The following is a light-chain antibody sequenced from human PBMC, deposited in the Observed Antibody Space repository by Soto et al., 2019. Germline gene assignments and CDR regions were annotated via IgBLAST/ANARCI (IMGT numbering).Light chain of an antibody. Sequence: QFVLTQPASVSGSPGQSITISCAGTASDIGSYAYVSWYQQHPGKAPKVMIYEVSNRPSGVSNRFSGSRSGNTASLTISGLQAEDEADYYCSSFSSTSTLYVFGSGTKV. CDR1: ASDIGSYAY. V-gene: IGLV2-14*01. CDR3: SSFSSTSTLYV. CDR2: EVS. J-gene: IGLJ1*01.